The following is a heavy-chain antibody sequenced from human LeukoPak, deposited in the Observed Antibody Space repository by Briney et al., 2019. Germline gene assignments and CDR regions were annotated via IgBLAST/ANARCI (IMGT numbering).Heavy chain of an antibody. CDR3: ARELPGAFDI. V-gene: IGHV3-21*01. CDR1: GFTFSSYS. CDR2: ISTSSSYI. J-gene: IGHJ3*02. D-gene: IGHD7-27*01. Sequence: PGGSLRLSCAASGFTFSSYSMNWVRQAPGKGLEWVSSISTSSSYIYYAHSVKGRFTISRDNAKNSLYLQMNSLRAEDTAVYYCARELPGAFDIWGQGTMVTVSS.